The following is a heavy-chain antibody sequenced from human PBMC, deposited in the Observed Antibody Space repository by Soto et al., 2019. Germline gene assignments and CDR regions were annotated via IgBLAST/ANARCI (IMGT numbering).Heavy chain of an antibody. V-gene: IGHV1-18*04. D-gene: IGHD4-4*01. Sequence: QLQLVQSGTELKKPGASVKVSCKASGYTFTNYGITWVRQAPGQGLEWMGWINADYGNTNYEQKFQGRVTMTTDTSTNTAYMELRSLRSDXTAVXYCAXKSLSNFNWFDPWGQGTLVTVSS. CDR3: AXKSLSNFNWFDP. CDR2: INADYGNT. CDR1: GYTFTNYG. J-gene: IGHJ5*02.